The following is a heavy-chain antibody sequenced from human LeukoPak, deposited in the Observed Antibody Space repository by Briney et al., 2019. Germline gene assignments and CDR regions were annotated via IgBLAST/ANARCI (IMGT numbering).Heavy chain of an antibody. J-gene: IGHJ4*02. CDR2: IYHSGST. V-gene: IGHV4-4*02. CDR1: GGSISSSNW. D-gene: IGHD3-10*01. Sequence: KPSGPLSLTCAVSGGSISSSNWWSWVRQPPGKGLEWIGEIYHSGSTNYNPSLKSRVTISVDKSKNQFSLKLSSVTAADTAVYYCAREAYHYGSGSSLDYWGQGTLVTVSS. CDR3: AREAYHYGSGSSLDY.